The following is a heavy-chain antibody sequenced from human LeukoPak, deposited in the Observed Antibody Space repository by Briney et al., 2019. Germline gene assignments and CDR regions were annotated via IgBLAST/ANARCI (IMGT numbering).Heavy chain of an antibody. CDR2: IKQDGSEK. D-gene: IGHD3-22*01. CDR3: ARDRYYDSSWFDP. V-gene: IGHV3-7*01. J-gene: IGHJ5*02. CDR1: GFTFSSYW. Sequence: SGGSLRLSCAASGFTFSSYWMSWVRQAPGKGLEWVANIKQDGSEKYYVDSVKGRFTISRDNAKNSLYLQMNSLRAEDTAVYYCARDRYYDSSWFDPWGQGTLVTVSS.